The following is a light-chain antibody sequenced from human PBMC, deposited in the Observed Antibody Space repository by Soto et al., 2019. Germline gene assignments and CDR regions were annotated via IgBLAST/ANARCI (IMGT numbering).Light chain of an antibody. CDR1: QSVRSN. J-gene: IGKJ1*01. CDR3: QQYGSSPDT. CDR2: GAS. V-gene: IGKV3D-15*02. Sequence: EIVMTQSPATLSMSPGERASLSCRASQSVRSNLAWYHQKPGQAPRLLIYGASTRATGIPARFSGSGSGTEFTLTISRLEPEDFAVYYCQQYGSSPDTFGQGTKVDI.